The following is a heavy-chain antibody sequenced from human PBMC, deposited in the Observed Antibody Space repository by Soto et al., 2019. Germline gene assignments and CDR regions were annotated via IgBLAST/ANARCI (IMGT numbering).Heavy chain of an antibody. CDR3: VRDQREGLRYGMDV. V-gene: IGHV3-11*01. Sequence: PGGSLRLSCAASGFTFSDHYMSWIRQAPGKGLQWVSHISSSGTIVYLADSMKGRFTMSRDNAKNSVHLHLTSLRVEDTAVYYCVRDQREGLRYGMDVWGQGTTVTVSS. D-gene: IGHD1-26*01. CDR1: GFTFSDHY. CDR2: ISSSGTIV. J-gene: IGHJ6*02.